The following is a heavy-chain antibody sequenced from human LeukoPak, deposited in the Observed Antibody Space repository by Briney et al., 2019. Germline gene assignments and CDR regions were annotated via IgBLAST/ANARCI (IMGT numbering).Heavy chain of an antibody. CDR3: ARMSYYDSSGDNWFDP. Sequence: ASVKVSCKASGYTFTSYDINWVRQATGQGLEWMGWMNPNSGNTGYSQKFQGRVTMTRDTSISTAYMELSSLRSEDTAVYYCARMSYYDSSGDNWFDPWGQGTLVTVSS. J-gene: IGHJ5*02. CDR2: MNPNSGNT. D-gene: IGHD3-22*01. V-gene: IGHV1-8*01. CDR1: GYTFTSYD.